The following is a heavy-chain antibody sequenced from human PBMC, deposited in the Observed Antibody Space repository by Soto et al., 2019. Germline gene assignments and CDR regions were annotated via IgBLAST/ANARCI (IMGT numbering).Heavy chain of an antibody. CDR3: AREIVTAGGNNYFDP. Sequence: SETLSLTCGVSGGTVASSHWWSLVRQSPGRGLEWIGSVYHTGDNNFNPSLQSRVTFSVDKYNNQFSLRLTSVTAADTAVYFCAREIVTAGGNNYFDPWGPGTLVTVSS. V-gene: IGHV4-4*02. CDR2: VYHTGDN. CDR1: GGTVASSHW. D-gene: IGHD2-21*02. J-gene: IGHJ5*02.